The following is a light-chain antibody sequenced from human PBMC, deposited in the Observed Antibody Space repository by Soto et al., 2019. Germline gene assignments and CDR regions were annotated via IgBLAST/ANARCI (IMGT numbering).Light chain of an antibody. V-gene: IGKV3-11*01. Sequence: EIGLTHTPATLSSAREETTTLSSRASQYVGTRLAWYQHKPGQAPRLLIYYMSKRATGIPARFSCSGSGPDSTLTISRLEPEDFALYSCQHYGGSLVTFGLGTRLEIK. CDR1: QYVGTR. CDR3: QHYGGSLVT. J-gene: IGKJ5*01. CDR2: YMS.